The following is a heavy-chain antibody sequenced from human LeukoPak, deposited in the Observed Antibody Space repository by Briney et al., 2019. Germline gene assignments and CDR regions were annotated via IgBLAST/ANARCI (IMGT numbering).Heavy chain of an antibody. V-gene: IGHV3-30*19. D-gene: IGHD2-15*01. CDR2: ISYDGSNK. J-gene: IGHJ4*02. CDR3: ADLGYCSGGSCYSGLQ. Sequence: GGSLRLSCAASGFTFSSYGMHWVRQAPGKGLEWVAVISYDGSNKYYADSVKGRFTISRDNSKNTLYLQMNSLRAEDTAVYYCADLGYCSGGSCYSGLQWGQGTLVTVSS. CDR1: GFTFSSYG.